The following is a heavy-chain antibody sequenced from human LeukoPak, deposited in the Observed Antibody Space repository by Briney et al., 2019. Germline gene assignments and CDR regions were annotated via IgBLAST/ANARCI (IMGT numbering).Heavy chain of an antibody. D-gene: IGHD3-22*01. CDR3: ARIGGYYDSSGYPTLDY. CDR2: INHSGST. Sequence: SETLSLTCAVYGGSFSGYYWSWIRQPPGKGLEWIGEINHSGSTNYNPSLKSRVTISVDTSKNQFSLKLSSVTAADTAVYYCARIGGYYDSSGYPTLDYWGQGTLVTVSS. CDR1: GGSFSGYY. V-gene: IGHV4-34*01. J-gene: IGHJ4*02.